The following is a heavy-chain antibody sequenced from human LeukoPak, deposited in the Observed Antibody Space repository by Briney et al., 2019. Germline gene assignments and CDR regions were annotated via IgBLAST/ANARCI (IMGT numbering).Heavy chain of an antibody. CDR2: IYYSGST. CDR1: GGSISSYY. J-gene: IGHJ4*02. CDR3: ARQKILDDNYDSSGYYVDQ. D-gene: IGHD3-22*01. V-gene: IGHV4-59*08. Sequence: PSETLSLTCTVSGGSISSYYWSWIRQPPGKGLEWIGYIYYSGSTNYNPSLKSRVTISADTSNNQFSLNLSSVTASDTAVYYCARQKILDDNYDSSGYYVDQWGQGSLVTVSS.